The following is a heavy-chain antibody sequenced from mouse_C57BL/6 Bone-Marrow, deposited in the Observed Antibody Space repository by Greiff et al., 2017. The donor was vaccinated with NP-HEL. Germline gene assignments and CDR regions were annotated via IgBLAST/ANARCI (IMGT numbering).Heavy chain of an antibody. Sequence: VKLMDSGAELAKPGASVKLSCKASGYTFTSYWMHWVKQRPGQGLEWIGYINPSSGYTKYNQKFKDKATLTADKSSSTAYMQLSSLTYEDSAVYYCARGPIYYGYDGSPWFAYWGQGTLVTVSA. D-gene: IGHD2-2*01. CDR1: GYTFTSYW. CDR3: ARGPIYYGYDGSPWFAY. CDR2: INPSSGYT. V-gene: IGHV1-7*01. J-gene: IGHJ3*01.